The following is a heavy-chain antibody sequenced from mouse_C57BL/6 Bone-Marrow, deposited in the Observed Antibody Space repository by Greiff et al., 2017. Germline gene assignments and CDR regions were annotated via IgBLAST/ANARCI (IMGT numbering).Heavy chain of an antibody. J-gene: IGHJ4*01. CDR1: GFTFSDYG. D-gene: IGHD1-1*01. Sequence: EVKLVESGGGLVQPGGSLKLSCAASGFTFSDYGMAWVRQAPRKGPEWVAFISNLAYSIYYAHTVTGRVTISSENAKNTLYLEMSSLRSEDTAMYYCARSYGSSGAMDDWGQGASVTVDS. V-gene: IGHV5-15*01. CDR3: ARSYGSSGAMDD. CDR2: ISNLAYSI.